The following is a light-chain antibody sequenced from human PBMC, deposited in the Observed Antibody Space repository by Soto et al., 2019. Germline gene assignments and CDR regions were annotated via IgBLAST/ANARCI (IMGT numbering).Light chain of an antibody. J-gene: IGKJ2*01. CDR3: QQYYDSSYA. Sequence: DIVMTQSPDSLAVSLGERAIINCKSSQSVLYDSNNKNYLAWYQQKPGQPPKLLIYWASTRESGVPDRFSGSGSETDFTLTISSLQTEDVAVYYCQQYYDSSYAFGQGTRLEIK. CDR1: QSVLYDSNNKNY. V-gene: IGKV4-1*01. CDR2: WAS.